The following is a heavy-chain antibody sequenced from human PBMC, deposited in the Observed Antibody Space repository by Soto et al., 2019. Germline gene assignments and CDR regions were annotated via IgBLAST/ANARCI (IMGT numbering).Heavy chain of an antibody. D-gene: IGHD3-22*01. J-gene: IGHJ3*02. Sequence: GASVKVSCKASGGTFSSYTISWVRQAPGQGLEWMGRIIPILGIANYAQKFQGRVTITADKSTSTAYMELSSLRSEDTAVYYCARERIVVVTHDAFDIWGQGTMVTVSS. V-gene: IGHV1-69*04. CDR2: IIPILGIA. CDR1: GGTFSSYT. CDR3: ARERIVVVTHDAFDI.